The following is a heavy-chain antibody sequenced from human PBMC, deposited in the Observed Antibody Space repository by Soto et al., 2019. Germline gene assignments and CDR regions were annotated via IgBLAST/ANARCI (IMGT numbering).Heavy chain of an antibody. CDR2: INAGNGNT. V-gene: IGHV1-3*01. J-gene: IGHJ4*02. CDR3: ARGGGYCSGGSCYPDY. Sequence: GASVKVSCKASGYTFTSYAMHWVRQAPGQRLEWMGWINAGNGNTKYSQKFQGRVTITRDTSASTAYMELSSLRSEDTAVYYCARGGGYCSGGSCYPDYWGQGTLVTVSS. CDR1: GYTFTSYA. D-gene: IGHD2-15*01.